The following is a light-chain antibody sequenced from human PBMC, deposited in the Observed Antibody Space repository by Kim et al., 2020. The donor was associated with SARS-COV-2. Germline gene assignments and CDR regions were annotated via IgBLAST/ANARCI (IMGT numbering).Light chain of an antibody. V-gene: IGKV3-15*01. CDR3: HQYGTWPWT. CDR2: GAY. J-gene: IGKJ1*01. CDR1: QRFSSRY. Sequence: PGKGFTLTARASQRFSSRYLTWYQHKPGQAPRLLIYGAYSRATGVPARFSGSGSGTEFTLTISSLQSDDVALYYCHQYGTWPWTFGQGTKVDIK.